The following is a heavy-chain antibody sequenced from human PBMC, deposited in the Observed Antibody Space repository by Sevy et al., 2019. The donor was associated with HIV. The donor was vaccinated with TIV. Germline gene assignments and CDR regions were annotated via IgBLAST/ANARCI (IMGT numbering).Heavy chain of an antibody. CDR2: IKRDGSEK. D-gene: IGHD2-2*01. J-gene: IGHJ6*02. V-gene: IGHV3-7*03. Sequence: GGSLRLSCAASGFTFSNYWMSWVRQAPGKGLEWVANIKRDGSEKYYVASVKGRFTISRDNAKTSLYLQMNSRRAEDTAVYYCARDCSSATCLWGLDVWGQGTTVTV. CDR3: ARDCSSATCLWGLDV. CDR1: GFTFSNYW.